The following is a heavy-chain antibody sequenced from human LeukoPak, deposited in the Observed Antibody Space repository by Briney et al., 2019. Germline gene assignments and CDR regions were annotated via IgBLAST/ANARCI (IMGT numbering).Heavy chain of an antibody. Sequence: PGGSLRLSCAATGFTLSDHWMHWVRRAPGKGLVWVSRINSDGSSTTYADSVKGRFAISRDNAKNTLYLQWNSLRAEDTAVYYCARAAYYESSGGLDYFDSWGQGTLVTVSS. CDR1: GFTLSDHW. V-gene: IGHV3-74*03. CDR3: ARAAYYESSGGLDYFDS. J-gene: IGHJ4*02. CDR2: INSDGSST. D-gene: IGHD3-22*01.